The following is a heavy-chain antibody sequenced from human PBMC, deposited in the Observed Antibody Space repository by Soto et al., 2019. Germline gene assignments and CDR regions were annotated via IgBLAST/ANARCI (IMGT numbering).Heavy chain of an antibody. V-gene: IGHV3-48*03. J-gene: IGHJ4*02. CDR1: GFSFSSFE. CDR2: ISDSGSTM. CDR3: ARSTVTSD. D-gene: IGHD4-17*01. Sequence: PGGSLILSCATSGFSFSSFEMIWVRQAPGKGLEWISYISDSGSTMYYADSVKGRFTISRDNAKNSLYLQMSSLRVEDTALYYCARSTVTSDWGQGTQVTVSS.